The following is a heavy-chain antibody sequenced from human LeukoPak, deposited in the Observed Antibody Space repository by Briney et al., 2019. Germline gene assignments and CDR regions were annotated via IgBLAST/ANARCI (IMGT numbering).Heavy chain of an antibody. CDR3: AGLTYYDFWSGFLVDY. CDR2: IYYSGST. V-gene: IGHV4-39*01. CDR1: GGSISSSSYY. Sequence: SETLSLTCTVSGGSISSSSYYWGWIRQPPGKGLEWIGSIYYSGSTYYNPSLKSRVTMSVDTSKNQFSLKLSSVTAADTAVYYCAGLTYYDFWSGFLVDYWGQGTLVTVSS. J-gene: IGHJ4*02. D-gene: IGHD3-3*01.